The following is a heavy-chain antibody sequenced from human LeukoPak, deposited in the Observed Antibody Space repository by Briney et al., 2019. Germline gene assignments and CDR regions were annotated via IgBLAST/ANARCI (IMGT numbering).Heavy chain of an antibody. CDR1: GYAFTGHY. D-gene: IGHD3-22*01. CDR3: ARMIVARGGMDV. Sequence: ASVKVSCKASGYAFTGHYIHWVRQAPGQGLEWVGGIDPNSGGTNIAQKFQGRVALTRDTSISTAYMELSRLRSDDTAVYYCARMIVARGGMDVWGQGTTVTVSS. V-gene: IGHV1-2*02. CDR2: IDPNSGGT. J-gene: IGHJ6*02.